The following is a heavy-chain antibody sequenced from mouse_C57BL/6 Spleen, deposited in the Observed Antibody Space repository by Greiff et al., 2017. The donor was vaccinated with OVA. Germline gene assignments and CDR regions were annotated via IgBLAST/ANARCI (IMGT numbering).Heavy chain of an antibody. J-gene: IGHJ4*01. CDR3: ARQDYDWVAMDY. CDR2: IDPSDSYT. V-gene: IGHV1-69*01. Sequence: QVQLQQPGAELVMPGASVKLSCKASGYTFTSYWMHWVKQRPGQGLEWIGEIDPSDSYTNYNQKFKGKSTLTVDKSSSTAYMQLSSLTSEDSAVYYCARQDYDWVAMDYWGQGTSVTVSS. D-gene: IGHD2-4*01. CDR1: GYTFTSYW.